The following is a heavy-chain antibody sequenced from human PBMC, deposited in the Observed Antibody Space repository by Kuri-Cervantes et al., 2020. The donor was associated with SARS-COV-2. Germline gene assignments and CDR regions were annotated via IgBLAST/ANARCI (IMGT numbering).Heavy chain of an antibody. Sequence: SETLSLTCAVSGYSISSGYYWGRIRQPPGKGLEWIGSIYHGGSTYYNPSLKSRVTISVDTSKNQFSLKLSTVTAADTAVYYCARHGDISGFLEWLGPPVYFDYWGQGTLVTVSS. J-gene: IGHJ4*02. CDR1: GYSISSGYY. D-gene: IGHD3-3*01. CDR2: IYHGGST. V-gene: IGHV4-38-2*01. CDR3: ARHGDISGFLEWLGPPVYFDY.